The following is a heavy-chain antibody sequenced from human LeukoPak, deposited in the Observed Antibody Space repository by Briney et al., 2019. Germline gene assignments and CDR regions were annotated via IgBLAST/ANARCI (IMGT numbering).Heavy chain of an antibody. CDR1: GFTFDDYA. V-gene: IGHV3-9*03. CDR2: ISWNSGSI. J-gene: IGHJ4*02. D-gene: IGHD3-22*01. CDR3: AKDRYDSSGYYGLDY. Sequence: GGSLRLSCAASGFTFDDYAMHWVRQAPGKGLEWVSGISWNSGSIGYADSVKGRFTISRDNAKNSLYLQMNSLRAEDMALYYCAKDRYDSSGYYGLDYWGQGTLVTVSS.